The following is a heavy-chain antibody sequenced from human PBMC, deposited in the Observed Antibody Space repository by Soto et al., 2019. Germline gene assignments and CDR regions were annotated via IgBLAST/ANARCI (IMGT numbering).Heavy chain of an antibody. Sequence: QVQLQESGPGLVKPSGTLSLTCAVSGGSISTNNWWSWVRQPPGKGLEWIGEIYHTGGTNYNPSLKSRGAMSVDKSKYQFSLNLNSVTAADTAVYYCAREKGAGTYMGFDYWGQGTLVTVSS. CDR1: GGSISTNNW. CDR3: AREKGAGTYMGFDY. D-gene: IGHD3-10*01. V-gene: IGHV4-4*02. J-gene: IGHJ4*02. CDR2: IYHTGGT.